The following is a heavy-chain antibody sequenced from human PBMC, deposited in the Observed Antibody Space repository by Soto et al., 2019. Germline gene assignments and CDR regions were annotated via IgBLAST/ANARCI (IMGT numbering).Heavy chain of an antibody. V-gene: IGHV3-30*18. D-gene: IGHD3-10*01. J-gene: IGHJ5*02. CDR3: AKDPDHYGSGSYHPRNWFDP. CDR1: GFTCSNYG. Sequence: PGESLNISCSASGFTCSNYGMHCVRQAPGKGLEWVAIISYDGSNKYYADSVKGRFTISRDNSKNTLYLQMNSMRAEETAVYYCAKDPDHYGSGSYHPRNWFDPWGQGTLVTVYS. CDR2: ISYDGSNK.